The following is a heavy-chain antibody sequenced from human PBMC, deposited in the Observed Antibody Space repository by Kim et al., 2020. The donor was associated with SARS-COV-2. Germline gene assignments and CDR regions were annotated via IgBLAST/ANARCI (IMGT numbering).Heavy chain of an antibody. CDR2: T. V-gene: IGHV4-31*02. CDR3: ARVRALNRFDP. Sequence: TYYNPSLKSRIIISPDTSKNHFSLNLSSVTAADTAVYYCARVRALNRFDPWGQGTLVTVSS. J-gene: IGHJ5*02.